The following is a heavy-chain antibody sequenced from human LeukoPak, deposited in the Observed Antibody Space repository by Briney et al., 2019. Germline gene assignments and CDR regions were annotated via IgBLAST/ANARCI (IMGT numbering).Heavy chain of an antibody. Sequence: ASVKVSCEASGYTFTSYGISWVRQAPGQGLEWMGWISAYNGNTNYAQKLQGRVTMTTDTSTSTAYMELRSLRSDDTAVYYCAREGGIARPPYLYYYIDVWGKGTTVTVSS. V-gene: IGHV1-18*01. CDR2: ISAYNGNT. D-gene: IGHD6-6*01. J-gene: IGHJ6*03. CDR3: AREGGIARPPYLYYYIDV. CDR1: GYTFTSYG.